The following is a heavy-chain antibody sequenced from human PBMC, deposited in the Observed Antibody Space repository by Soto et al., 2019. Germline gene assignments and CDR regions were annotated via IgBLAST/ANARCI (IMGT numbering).Heavy chain of an antibody. CDR1: GGSITSSSYF. CDR3: ARVLIYYYYMDV. V-gene: IGHV4-39*01. J-gene: IGHJ6*03. Sequence: QLQLQESGPGLVKPSETLSLTCPVSGGSITSSSYFWGWIRQPPGKGLEWIGNIFYSGSTYYNPSLKSRVTISVDTSKNQFSLKLTSVTAADTAVNYCARVLIYYYYMDVWGKGTKVTV. CDR2: IFYSGST.